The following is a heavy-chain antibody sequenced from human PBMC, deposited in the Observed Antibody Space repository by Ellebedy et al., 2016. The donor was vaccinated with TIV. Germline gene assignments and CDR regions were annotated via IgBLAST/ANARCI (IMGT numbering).Heavy chain of an antibody. CDR3: ARTNAFDI. J-gene: IGHJ3*02. V-gene: IGHV4-4*07. CDR1: GDSVNYYH. Sequence: SETLSLTCTVSGDSVNYYHWNWIRQPAGKGLEWIGRIYVSGTANYSPSLKSRVTMSVDTSKNQFSLKLSSVTAADTAVYYCARTNAFDIWGRGTMVTVSS. CDR2: IYVSGTA.